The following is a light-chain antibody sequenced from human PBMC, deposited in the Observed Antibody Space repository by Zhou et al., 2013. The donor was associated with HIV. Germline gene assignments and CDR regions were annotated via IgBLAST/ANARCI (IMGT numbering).Light chain of an antibody. V-gene: IGKV2-28*01. CDR2: LGS. J-gene: IGKJ1*01. CDR1: QSLLHSNGYTY. Sequence: DIVMTQSPLSLPVTPGEPASISCRSSQSLLHSNGYTYLDWYLQKPGQSPQLLIYLGSNRASGVPDRFSGSGSGTDFTLKISRVEAEDVGVYYCMQALQTPRTFGQGT. CDR3: MQALQTPRT.